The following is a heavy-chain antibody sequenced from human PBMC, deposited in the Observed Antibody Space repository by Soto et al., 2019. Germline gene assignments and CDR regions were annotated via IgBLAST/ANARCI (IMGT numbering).Heavy chain of an antibody. D-gene: IGHD2-2*01. Sequence: QVQLQQWGAGLLKPSETLSLTCYVYGGSFSGYYWSWIRQPPGKGLEWIGEINHSGSTNYNPSLNSRVHISVDTSKNPFYLMLSSVTAAATAVYYCASRRSSTSWSKYILFDLWGQGTLGTVAS. CDR1: GGSFSGYY. J-gene: IGHJ5*02. CDR3: ASRRSSTSWSKYILFDL. V-gene: IGHV4-34*01. CDR2: INHSGST.